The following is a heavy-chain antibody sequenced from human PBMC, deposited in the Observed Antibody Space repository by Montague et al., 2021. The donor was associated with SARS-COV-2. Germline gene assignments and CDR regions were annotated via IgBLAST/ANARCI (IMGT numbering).Heavy chain of an antibody. CDR2: IFVGAST. V-gene: IGHV4-4*07. Sequence: SETLSLTCSVSGGSISGYYWSWVRQAAGKRVEWIGRIFVGASTDYNPSLMSRFSLSGDKSKNQFSLKVTSVTAADTAIYYCARGMAPEGRWFDSWGHGMLVTVSS. CDR3: ARGMAPEGRWFDS. D-gene: IGHD2-2*01. CDR1: GGSISGYY. J-gene: IGHJ5*01.